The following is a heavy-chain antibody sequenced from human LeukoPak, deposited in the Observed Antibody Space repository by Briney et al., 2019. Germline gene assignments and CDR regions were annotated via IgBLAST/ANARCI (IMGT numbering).Heavy chain of an antibody. CDR3: ARDRVVPAANSGVDP. CDR2: INHSGST. CDR1: GGSFSGYY. Sequence: SETLSLTCAVYGGSFSGYYWSWIRQPPGKGLEWIGEINHSGSTNYNPSLKSRVTISVDTSKNQFSLKLSSVTAADTAVYYCARDRVVPAANSGVDPWGQGTLVTVSS. V-gene: IGHV4-34*01. D-gene: IGHD2-2*01. J-gene: IGHJ5*02.